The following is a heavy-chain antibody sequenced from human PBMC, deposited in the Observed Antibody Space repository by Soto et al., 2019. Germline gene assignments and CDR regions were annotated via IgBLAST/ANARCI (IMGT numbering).Heavy chain of an antibody. CDR1: GFTFSGYG. D-gene: IGHD6-19*01. J-gene: IGHJ6*03. CDR2: IWHDGSNK. Sequence: QVQLVESGGGVVQPGRSLRLSCAASGFTFSGYGMYWVRQAPGKGLEWVEVIWHDGSNKFYADSVKGRFTISRDNSKNTLYLQLNRLSAEDTAVYYCARDGGGNEDGRYPDSYYSYYMDVWGKGTTVTVSS. CDR3: ARDGGGNEDGRYPDSYYSYYMDV. V-gene: IGHV3-33*01.